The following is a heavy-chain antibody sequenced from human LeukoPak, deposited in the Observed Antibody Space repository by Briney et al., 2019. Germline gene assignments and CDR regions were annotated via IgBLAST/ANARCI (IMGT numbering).Heavy chain of an antibody. V-gene: IGHV1-24*01. CDR3: ATAGFRVVGGDWFDP. CDR2: FDPEDGET. CDR1: GYTLTELS. J-gene: IGHJ5*02. D-gene: IGHD1-26*01. Sequence: ASVKVSCKVSGYTLTELSMHWVRQAPGKGLEWMGGFDPEDGETIYAQKFQGRVTMTEDTSTDTAYMELSSLRSEDTAVYYCATAGFRVVGGDWFDPWGQGTLATVSS.